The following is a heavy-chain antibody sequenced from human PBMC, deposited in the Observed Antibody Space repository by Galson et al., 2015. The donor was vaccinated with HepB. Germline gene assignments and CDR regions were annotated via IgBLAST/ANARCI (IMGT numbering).Heavy chain of an antibody. CDR1: GFTFSSYA. V-gene: IGHV3-53*01. J-gene: IGHJ4*02. D-gene: IGHD3-3*01. CDR2: IDSGGST. Sequence: SLRLSCAASGFTFSSYAMHWARQAPGKGLEWVSLIDSGGSTKYADSVKGRFTISRDGSKNTVFVQLNSLRAEDTAVYYCARIGVVNTFDYWGQGTRVTVSS. CDR3: ARIGVVNTFDY.